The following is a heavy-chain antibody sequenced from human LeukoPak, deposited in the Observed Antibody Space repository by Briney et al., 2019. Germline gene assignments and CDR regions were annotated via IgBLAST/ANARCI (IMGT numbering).Heavy chain of an antibody. J-gene: IGHJ4*02. D-gene: IGHD3-9*01. CDR2: IRGSGDRT. Sequence: GGSLRLSCAASGFTFSSYAMSWVRQAPGKGLEWVSAIRGSGDRTHYADSVKGRFTISRDNSKNTLYLQMNSLRAEDTAVYYCTKERRRDDILTGSFSDWGQGILVTVSS. CDR1: GFTFSSYA. CDR3: TKERRRDDILTGSFSD. V-gene: IGHV3-23*01.